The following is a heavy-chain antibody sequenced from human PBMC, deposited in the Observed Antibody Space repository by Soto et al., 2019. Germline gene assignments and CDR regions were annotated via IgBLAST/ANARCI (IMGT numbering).Heavy chain of an antibody. CDR2: ISGSGGST. CDR3: AKDRNPYCSGGSCYDWFDP. V-gene: IGHV3-23*01. D-gene: IGHD2-15*01. Sequence: GGSLRLSCAASGFTFSSYAMSWVRQAPGKGLEWVSAISGSGGSTYYADSVKGRFTISRDNSKNTLYLQMNSLRAEDTAVYYCAKDRNPYCSGGSCYDWFDPWGQGTLVTVSS. J-gene: IGHJ5*02. CDR1: GFTFSSYA.